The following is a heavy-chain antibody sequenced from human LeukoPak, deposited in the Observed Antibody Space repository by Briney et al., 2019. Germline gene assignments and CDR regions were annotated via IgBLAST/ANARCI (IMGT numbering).Heavy chain of an antibody. J-gene: IGHJ4*02. Sequence: GGSLRLSCAASGFTFDDYGMSWVRQAPGKGLEWVSGINWNGGSTGYADSVKGRFTISRDNAKNSLCLQMNSLRAEDTAVYYCARLSRDGYNANWGQGTLVTVSS. V-gene: IGHV3-20*04. D-gene: IGHD5-24*01. CDR2: INWNGGST. CDR3: ARLSRDGYNAN. CDR1: GFTFDDYG.